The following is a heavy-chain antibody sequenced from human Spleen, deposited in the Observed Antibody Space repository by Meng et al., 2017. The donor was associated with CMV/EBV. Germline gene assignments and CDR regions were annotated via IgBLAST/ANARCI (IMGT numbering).Heavy chain of an antibody. D-gene: IGHD4-23*01. J-gene: IGHJ5*02. CDR3: ARGPFSPTVVRNNWFDP. Sequence: YTFTSYDINWVRQATGQGLEWMGWMNPNSGNTGYAQKFQGRVTMTRNTSISTAYMELSSLRSEDTAVYYCARGPFSPTVVRNNWFDPWGQGTLVTVSS. CDR2: MNPNSGNT. CDR1: YTFTSYD. V-gene: IGHV1-8*01.